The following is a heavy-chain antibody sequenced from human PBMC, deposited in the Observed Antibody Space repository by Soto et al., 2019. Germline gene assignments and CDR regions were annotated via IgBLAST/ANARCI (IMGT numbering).Heavy chain of an antibody. CDR1: GYTFTNNG. D-gene: IGHD3-9*01. CDR2: ISAYNGNT. Sequence: ASVKVSCKASGYTFTNNGISWVRQAPGQGLEWMGWISAYNGNTNYAQNLQGRVTMTTDTSTSTAYMELRSLRSDDTAVYYCARAGDYDFLTGNYYYYYMDVWGKGTTVTVSS. V-gene: IGHV1-18*01. J-gene: IGHJ6*03. CDR3: ARAGDYDFLTGNYYYYYMDV.